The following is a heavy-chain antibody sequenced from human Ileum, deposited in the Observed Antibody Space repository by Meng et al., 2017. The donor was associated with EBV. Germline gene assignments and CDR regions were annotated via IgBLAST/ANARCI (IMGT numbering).Heavy chain of an antibody. CDR1: GLTFNISK. CDR2: ISSGRSYR. J-gene: IGHJ4*02. CDR3: VRDSSFTVY. Sequence: VEAGGALVKRGGSRGTACAADGLTFNISKLDRGPQAPWKGLEWVSSISSGRSYRYYAASVKGRFTISRDDAKNSLSLEMNSLRAEDTAAYYCVRDSSFTVYWGQGTLVTVSS. D-gene: IGHD3-16*02. V-gene: IGHV3-21*01.